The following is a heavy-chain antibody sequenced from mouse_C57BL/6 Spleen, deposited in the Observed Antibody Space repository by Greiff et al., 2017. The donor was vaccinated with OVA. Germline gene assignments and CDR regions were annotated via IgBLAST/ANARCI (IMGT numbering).Heavy chain of an antibody. D-gene: IGHD1-1*01. CDR2: ISSGSSTI. CDR3: ARPYYGSSYFDY. Sequence: DVKLVESGGGLVKPGGSLKLSCAASGFTFSDYGMHWVRQAPEKGLEWVAYISSGSSTIYYADTVKGRFTISRDNAKNTLFLQMTSLRSEDTAMYYCARPYYGSSYFDYWGQGTTLTVSS. CDR1: GFTFSDYG. V-gene: IGHV5-17*01. J-gene: IGHJ2*01.